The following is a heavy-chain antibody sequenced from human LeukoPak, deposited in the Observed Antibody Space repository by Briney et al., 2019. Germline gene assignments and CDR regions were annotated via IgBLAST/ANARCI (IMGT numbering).Heavy chain of an antibody. D-gene: IGHD4-17*01. V-gene: IGHV3-23*01. Sequence: RAGGSLRLSCAASGFTFSSYAMSWVRQAPGKGLEWVSAISGSGGSTYYADSVKGRFTISRDNAKNSLYLQMNSLRAEDTAVYYCARDYYGDYGMDVWGQGTTVTVSS. J-gene: IGHJ6*02. CDR3: ARDYYGDYGMDV. CDR1: GFTFSSYA. CDR2: ISGSGGST.